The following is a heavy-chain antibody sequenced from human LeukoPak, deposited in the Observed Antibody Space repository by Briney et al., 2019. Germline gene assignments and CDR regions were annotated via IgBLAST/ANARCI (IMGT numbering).Heavy chain of an antibody. D-gene: IGHD4-17*01. CDR3: ARLRVDYGDYTYFDY. V-gene: IGHV4-34*01. CDR2: INHSGST. CDR1: GGSFSGYY. J-gene: IGHJ4*02. Sequence: SETLSLTCAVYGGSFSGYYWSWIRQPPGKGLEWIGEINHSGSTNYNPSLKSRVTISVDTSKNQFSLKLSSVTAADTAVYYCARLRVDYGDYTYFDYWGQGTLVTVSS.